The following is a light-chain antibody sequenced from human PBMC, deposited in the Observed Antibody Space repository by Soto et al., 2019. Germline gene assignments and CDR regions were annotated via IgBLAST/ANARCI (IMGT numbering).Light chain of an antibody. CDR2: AAS. CDR3: QQSYSTPFT. J-gene: IGKJ3*01. CDR1: QSISSY. V-gene: IGKV1-39*01. Sequence: DIQMTQSPSSLSASVGDRVTITCRASQSISSYLNWYQQKPGKAPKLLIYAASSLQSRVPSRFSGSGSGTDFTLTISSLQPEDFATYDCQQSYSTPFTFGPGTKVDIK.